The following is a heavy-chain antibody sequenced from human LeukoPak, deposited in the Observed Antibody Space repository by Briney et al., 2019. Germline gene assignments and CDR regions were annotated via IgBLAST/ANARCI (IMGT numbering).Heavy chain of an antibody. CDR3: ATGSMYYDPTGPRESDY. CDR2: INHSGST. Sequence: SETLSLTCAVYGGSFSGYYWSWIRQPPGKGLEWMGEINHSGSTNYNPSLKSPDTISVDTSKNQCSLKLSSVTAADTAVYYCATGSMYYDPTGPRESDYWGQGTLVTVSS. D-gene: IGHD3-16*01. J-gene: IGHJ4*02. V-gene: IGHV4-34*01. CDR1: GGSFSGYY.